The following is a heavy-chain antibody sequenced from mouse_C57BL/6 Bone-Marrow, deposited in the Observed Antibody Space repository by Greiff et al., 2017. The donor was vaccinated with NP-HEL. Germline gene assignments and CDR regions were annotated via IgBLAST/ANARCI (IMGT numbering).Heavy chain of an antibody. CDR3: ARNDCDPAWFAY. Sequence: EVKVVESGGGLVKPGGSLKLSCAASGFTFSDYGMHWVRQAPEKGLEWVAYISSGSSTIYYADTVKGRFTISRDNDKNTLFLQMTSLRSEDTDMYYCARNDCDPAWFAYWGQGTLVTVSA. CDR1: GFTFSDYG. V-gene: IGHV5-17*01. D-gene: IGHD2-4*01. J-gene: IGHJ3*01. CDR2: ISSGSSTI.